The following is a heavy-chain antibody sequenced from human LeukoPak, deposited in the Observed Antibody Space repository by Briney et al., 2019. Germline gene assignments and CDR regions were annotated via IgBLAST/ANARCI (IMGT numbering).Heavy chain of an antibody. CDR3: ARERTMVRGMSWFDP. J-gene: IGHJ5*02. D-gene: IGHD3-10*01. Sequence: SETLSLTCTVSDDSINNYYWSWIRQPPGKGLEWIGYIFYSGSTNYNPSLKSRVTISVDTSKNRFSLKLSSVTAADTAVYYCARERTMVRGMSWFDPWGQGTLVTVSS. V-gene: IGHV4-59*01. CDR2: IFYSGST. CDR1: DDSINNYY.